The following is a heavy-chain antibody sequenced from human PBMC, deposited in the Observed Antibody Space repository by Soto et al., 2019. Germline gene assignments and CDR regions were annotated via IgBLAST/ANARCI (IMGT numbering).Heavy chain of an antibody. V-gene: IGHV3-21*01. CDR2: ISSSSSYI. Sequence: GGSLRLSCAASGFTFSSYSMNWVRQAPGKGLKWVSSISSSSSYIYYADSVKGRFTISRDNAKNSLYLQMNSLRAEDTAVYYCARWIYGGAPFDYWGQGTLVTVSS. D-gene: IGHD4-17*01. J-gene: IGHJ4*02. CDR1: GFTFSSYS. CDR3: ARWIYGGAPFDY.